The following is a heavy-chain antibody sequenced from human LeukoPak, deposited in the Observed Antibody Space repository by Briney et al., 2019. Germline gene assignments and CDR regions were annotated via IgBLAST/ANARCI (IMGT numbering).Heavy chain of an antibody. CDR3: ARDLRSYYYDSSGYETYDY. J-gene: IGHJ4*02. D-gene: IGHD3-22*01. Sequence: GGSLRLSCAASGFTFSSYWMHWVRQAPGKGLVWVSRINSDGSSTSYADSVKGRFTISRDNAKNTLYLQMNSLRAEDTAVYYCARDLRSYYYDSSGYETYDYWGQGTLVTVSS. CDR1: GFTFSSYW. V-gene: IGHV3-74*01. CDR2: INSDGSST.